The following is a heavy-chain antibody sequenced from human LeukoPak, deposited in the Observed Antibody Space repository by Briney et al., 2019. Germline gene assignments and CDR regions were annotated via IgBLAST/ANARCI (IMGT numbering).Heavy chain of an antibody. V-gene: IGHV1-69*05. Sequence: VASVKVSCNTSGITFSSYAISWVRQAPGQGLEWMGGIIPIFGTANYAQKFQGRVTITTDESTSTAYMELSSLRSEDTAVYYCARIVDSKGAFDYWGQGTLVTVSS. CDR3: ARIVDSKGAFDY. D-gene: IGHD2-15*01. CDR2: IIPIFGTA. CDR1: GITFSSYA. J-gene: IGHJ4*02.